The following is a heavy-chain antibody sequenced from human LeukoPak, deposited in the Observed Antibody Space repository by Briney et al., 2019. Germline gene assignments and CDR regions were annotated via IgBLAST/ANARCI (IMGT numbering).Heavy chain of an antibody. J-gene: IGHJ3*02. D-gene: IGHD2-21*02. CDR3: ARLTYCGGDCYSGAFDI. V-gene: IGHV5-51*01. Sequence: GESLKISCKGSGYSFISHWIGWVCQMPGKGLEWMGIIFPGDSVTRYSPSFQGQATTSADKTISTAYLQWSSPKASDTAMYYCARLTYCGGDCYSGAFDIWGQGTMVTVSS. CDR1: GYSFISHW. CDR2: IFPGDSVT.